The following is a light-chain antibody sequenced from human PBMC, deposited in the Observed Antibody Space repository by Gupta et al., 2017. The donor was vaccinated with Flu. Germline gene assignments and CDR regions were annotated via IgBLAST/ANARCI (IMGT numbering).Light chain of an antibody. CDR3: QQYHNTPRT. V-gene: IGKV4-1*01. CDR2: LAS. Sequence: DIVLTQSPDSLAVSLGERATINCKSSQSVLYSSNNKNYLAWYQQKAGQPPKLLIYLASTRESGVPVRFSGSGSGTDFTLTISSLQAEDVAVYYCQQYHNTPRTFGQGTKVEIK. J-gene: IGKJ1*01. CDR1: QSVLYSSNNKNY.